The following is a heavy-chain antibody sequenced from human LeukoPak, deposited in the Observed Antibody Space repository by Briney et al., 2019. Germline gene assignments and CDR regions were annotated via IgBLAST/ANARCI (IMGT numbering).Heavy chain of an antibody. CDR2: VGGDDTN. J-gene: IGHJ3*02. CDR1: GFIFSNFA. CDR3: AKDSWSRNGIYDAFDI. V-gene: IGHV3-23*01. D-gene: IGHD2-8*01. Sequence: GGSLRLSCRTSGFIFSNFAMNWVRQAPGKGLEWVSVVGGDDTNYYIDSAKGRFTISRDNSKNTLSLQMNNLRPEDTAVYYCAKDSWSRNGIYDAFDIWGQGTMVTVSS.